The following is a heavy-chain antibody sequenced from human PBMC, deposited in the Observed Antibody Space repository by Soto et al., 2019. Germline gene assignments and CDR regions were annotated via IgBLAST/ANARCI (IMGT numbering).Heavy chain of an antibody. J-gene: IGHJ4*02. V-gene: IGHV1-2*02. Sequence: QVQLVQSGAEVKKPGASVKVSCKASGYTFSDSYVHWVRQAPGQGLEWMGWSNPNSGGTYYPQKFQGSVNMTRDTSIDTAYMGVTSLRFEGTAVDFCARGRGRGAPGHSSSLDYWGQGTLVTVSS. CDR2: SNPNSGGT. CDR1: GYTFSDSY. CDR3: ARGRGRGAPGHSSSLDY. D-gene: IGHD6-6*01.